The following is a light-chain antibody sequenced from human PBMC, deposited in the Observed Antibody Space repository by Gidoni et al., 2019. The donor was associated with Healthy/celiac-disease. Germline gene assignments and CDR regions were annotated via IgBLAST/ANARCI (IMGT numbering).Light chain of an antibody. V-gene: IGKV1-5*03. CDR3: QHYNSYPLP. J-gene: IGKJ4*01. CDR1: QSLSSW. CDR2: KAS. Sequence: DIQMTQSPSTLSASVGDRVTITCRASQSLSSWLAWYQQKPGKAPNLLIYKASSLESGVPSSFSGSGSGTEFSPTISSLQPDDFATYYCQHYNSYPLPFGGGTKVEIK.